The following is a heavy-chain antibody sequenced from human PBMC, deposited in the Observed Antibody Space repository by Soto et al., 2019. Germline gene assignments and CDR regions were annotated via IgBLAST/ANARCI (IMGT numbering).Heavy chain of an antibody. V-gene: IGHV4-59*01. CDR1: GGSISSYY. D-gene: IGHD2-8*02. J-gene: IGHJ6*02. Sequence: SETLSLTCTVSGGSISSYYWSWIRQPPGKGLEWIGYIYYSGSTNYNPSLKSRVTISVDTSKNQFSLKLSSVTAADTAVYYCARAGGYSANPSPHYYYYYGMDVWGQGTTVTVSS. CDR3: ARAGGYSANPSPHYYYYYGMDV. CDR2: IYYSGST.